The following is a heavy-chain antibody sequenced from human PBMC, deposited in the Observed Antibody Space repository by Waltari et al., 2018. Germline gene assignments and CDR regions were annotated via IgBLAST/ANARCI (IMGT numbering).Heavy chain of an antibody. CDR1: GFYFDMYW. CDR3: TRGYTNDWYRVSDY. CDR2: LKSKADGGTA. D-gene: IGHD1-26*01. J-gene: IGHJ1*01. Sequence: EVQLVESGGGLVQPGGSLRLSCVASGFYFDMYWMTWVRQAPGKGLEWVGFLKSKADGGTAAYAESVKDRFTISRDDSKNTLYLQMNSLYTEDSAVYFCTRGYTNDWYRVSDYWGQGVLVAVSS. V-gene: IGHV3-15*08.